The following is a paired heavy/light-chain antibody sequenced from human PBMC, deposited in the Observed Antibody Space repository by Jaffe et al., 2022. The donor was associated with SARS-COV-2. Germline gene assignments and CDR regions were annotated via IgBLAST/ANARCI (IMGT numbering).Heavy chain of an antibody. CDR1: GGSISSRSYY. Sequence: QLQLQESGPGLVKPSETLSLTCTVSGGSISSRSYYWGWIRQPPGKGLEWIGSIYYDGSTYYNPSLKNRVTISVDTSKNQFSLKLSSVTAADTAVYHCARRSSSGWYYFDYWGQGTLVTVSS. J-gene: IGHJ4*02. V-gene: IGHV4-39*01. CDR3: ARRSSSGWYYFDY. CDR2: IYYDGST. D-gene: IGHD6-19*01.
Light chain of an antibody. J-gene: IGKJ4*01. V-gene: IGKV3-15*01. CDR2: GAS. CDR1: QSVSSN. CDR3: QQYNNWPGLT. Sequence: EIVMTQSPATLSVSPGERATLSCRASQSVSSNLAWYQQKPGQAPRLLIYGASTRATGIPARFSGSGSGTEFTLIISSLQSEDFAVYYCQQYNNWPGLTFGGGTKVEIK.